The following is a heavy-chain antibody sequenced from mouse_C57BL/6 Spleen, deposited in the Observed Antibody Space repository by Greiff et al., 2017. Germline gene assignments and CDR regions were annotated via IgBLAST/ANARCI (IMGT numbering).Heavy chain of an antibody. J-gene: IGHJ2*01. CDR1: GFTFSDYY. CDR2: INYDGSST. D-gene: IGHD2-4*01. V-gene: IGHV5-16*01. Sequence: EVKLVESEGGLVQPGSSMKLSCTASGFTFSDYYMAWVRQVPEKGLEWVANINYDGSSTYYLDSLKSRFIISRDNAKNILYLQMSSLKSEDTATYYCARADYDYHYFDYWGQGTTLTVSS. CDR3: ARADYDYHYFDY.